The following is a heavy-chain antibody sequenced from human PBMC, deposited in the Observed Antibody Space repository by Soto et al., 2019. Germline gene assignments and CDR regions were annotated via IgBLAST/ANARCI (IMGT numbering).Heavy chain of an antibody. V-gene: IGHV3-23*01. Sequence: GGSLRLSCTTSGLTFRNHAMTWVRQAPDKGLEWVSTISDSGVNTHYADSVKGRFTISRDNSRNTLYLQMNSLRGEDTAVYYCVSSVSAHFDYWGQGTVVTVSS. CDR3: VSSVSAHFDY. CDR1: GLTFRNHA. D-gene: IGHD2-8*01. CDR2: ISDSGVNT. J-gene: IGHJ4*02.